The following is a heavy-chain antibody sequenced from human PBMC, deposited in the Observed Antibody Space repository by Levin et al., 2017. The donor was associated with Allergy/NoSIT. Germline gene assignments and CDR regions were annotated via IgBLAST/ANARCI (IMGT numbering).Heavy chain of an antibody. CDR3: ARFMGYYYGSGISLDPVGFDY. J-gene: IGHJ4*02. CDR2: IYYSGST. D-gene: IGHD3-10*01. V-gene: IGHV4-30-4*01. Sequence: NPSETLSLTCTVSGGSISSGDYYWSWIRQPPGKGLEWIGYIYYSGSTYYNPSLKSRVTISVDTSKNQFSLKLSSVTAADTAVYYCARFMGYYYGSGISLDPVGFDYWGQGTLVTVSS. CDR1: GGSISSGDYY.